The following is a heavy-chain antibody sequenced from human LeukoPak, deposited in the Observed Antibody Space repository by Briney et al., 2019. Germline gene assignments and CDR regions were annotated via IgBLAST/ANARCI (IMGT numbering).Heavy chain of an antibody. D-gene: IGHD3-10*01. CDR2: ISYDGSNK. V-gene: IGHV3-30*04. CDR3: ARVRGAEGSGSYEFDY. J-gene: IGHJ4*02. CDR1: GFTFSSYA. Sequence: GRSLRLSCAASGFTFSSYAMHWVRQAPGKGLEWVAVISYDGSNKYYADSVKGRFTISRDNSKNTLYLQMNSLRAEDTAVYYCARVRGAEGSGSYEFDYWGQGTLVTVSS.